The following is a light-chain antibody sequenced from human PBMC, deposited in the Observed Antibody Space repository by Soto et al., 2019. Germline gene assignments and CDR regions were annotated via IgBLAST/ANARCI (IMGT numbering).Light chain of an antibody. CDR3: QQYHDWPPLT. Sequence: EIVMTQSPATLSVSPGERATLSCRASQSVSSKLAWYQQKSGQAPRLLIHGASTRATGIPARFSGSGSGTEFNLTISSLQSEDFAVYYCQQYHDWPPLTFGQGTKLEIK. V-gene: IGKV3-15*01. CDR2: GAS. CDR1: QSVSSK. J-gene: IGKJ2*01.